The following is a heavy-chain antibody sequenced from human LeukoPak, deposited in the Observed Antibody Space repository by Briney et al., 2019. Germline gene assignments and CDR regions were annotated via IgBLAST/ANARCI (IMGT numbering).Heavy chain of an antibody. Sequence: SETLSLSCTVSGGSISSSSYYWGWIRQPPGKGLEWIGSIYYSGSTYYNPSLKSRVTISVDTSKSQFSLKLSSVTAADTAMYYCARELYGSGSYSAFDIWGQGTMVTVSS. CDR2: IYYSGST. V-gene: IGHV4-39*07. CDR3: ARELYGSGSYSAFDI. D-gene: IGHD3-10*01. CDR1: GGSISSSSYY. J-gene: IGHJ3*02.